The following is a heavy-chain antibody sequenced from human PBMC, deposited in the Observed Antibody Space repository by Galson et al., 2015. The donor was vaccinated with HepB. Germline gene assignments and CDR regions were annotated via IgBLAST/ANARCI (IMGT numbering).Heavy chain of an antibody. Sequence: SVKVSCKASGYTFTSYYMHWVRQAPGQGLEWMGIINPSGGSTSYAQKFQGRVTMTRNTSISTAYMELSSLRSEDTAVYYCARGSPWSGSYSVHNAFDIWGQGTMVTVSS. V-gene: IGHV1-46*01. CDR2: INPSGGST. CDR3: ARGSPWSGSYSVHNAFDI. J-gene: IGHJ3*02. D-gene: IGHD1-26*01. CDR1: GYTFTSYY.